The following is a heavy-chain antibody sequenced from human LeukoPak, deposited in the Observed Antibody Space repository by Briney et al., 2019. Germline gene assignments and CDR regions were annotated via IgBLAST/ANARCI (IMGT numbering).Heavy chain of an antibody. V-gene: IGHV4-39*07. D-gene: IGHD3-10*01. CDR3: ARGRFDDAFDI. J-gene: IGHJ3*02. Sequence: PSETLSLTCTVSGGSISSSSYYWGWIRQPPGKGLEWIGSIYYSGSTYYNPSLKSRVTISVDTSKNQFSLKLSSVTAADTAVYYCARGRFDDAFDIWGQGTMVTVSS. CDR1: GGSISSSSYY. CDR2: IYYSGST.